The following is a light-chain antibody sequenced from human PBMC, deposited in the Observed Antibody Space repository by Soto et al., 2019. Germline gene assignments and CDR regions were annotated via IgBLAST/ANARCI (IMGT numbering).Light chain of an antibody. Sequence: QSVLTQPASVSGSPGQSITISCTRTSSDVGGYNYVSWYQQHPGKAPKLMIYDVSNRPSGVSNRFSGSKSGNTASLTISGLQAEDEADYYCSSYTSSSTPVFGGGTKLTVL. CDR1: SSDVGGYNY. V-gene: IGLV2-14*01. J-gene: IGLJ2*01. CDR2: DVS. CDR3: SSYTSSSTPV.